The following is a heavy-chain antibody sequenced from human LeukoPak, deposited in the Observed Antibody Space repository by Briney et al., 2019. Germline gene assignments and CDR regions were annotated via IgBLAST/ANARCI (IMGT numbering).Heavy chain of an antibody. Sequence: GASVKFSCKASGGTFSSYAISWVRQAPGQGLEWMGGNIPIFGTANYAQKFQGRVTITADESTSTAYMELSSLRSEDTVVYYCARAGGSYYFDGMDVWGQGTTVTVSS. CDR3: ARAGGSYYFDGMDV. CDR1: GGTFSSYA. D-gene: IGHD1-26*01. CDR2: NIPIFGTA. V-gene: IGHV1-69*13. J-gene: IGHJ6*02.